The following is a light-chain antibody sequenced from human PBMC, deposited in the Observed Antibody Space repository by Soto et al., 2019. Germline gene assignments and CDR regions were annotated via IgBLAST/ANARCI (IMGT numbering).Light chain of an antibody. CDR2: GAS. CDR3: QQHNNWPFT. CDR1: QSVSSN. J-gene: IGKJ2*01. Sequence: EIVMTQSPATLSVSPGERATLSCRASQSVSSNLAWYQQRPGQAPRLLIYGASTRATGIPARLSGSGSGTDFTLTISSLPSEDFAVYYCQQHNNWPFTFGQGTKMEIK. V-gene: IGKV3-15*01.